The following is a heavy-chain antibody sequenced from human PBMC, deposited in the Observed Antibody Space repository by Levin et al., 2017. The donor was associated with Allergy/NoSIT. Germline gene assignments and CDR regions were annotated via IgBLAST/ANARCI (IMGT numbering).Heavy chain of an antibody. Sequence: GGSLRLSCAASGFTFSNTWMNWVRQAPGKGLEWVGRIKSKTDGGTADYAAPVRGRFSISTDDSKKTLYLQMNSLKTEDTAVYYCTTVGALAGNWYFDLWGRGTLVTVSS. CDR2: IKSKTDGGTA. J-gene: IGHJ2*01. D-gene: IGHD6-19*01. CDR3: TTVGALAGNWYFDL. CDR1: GFTFSNTW. V-gene: IGHV3-15*01.